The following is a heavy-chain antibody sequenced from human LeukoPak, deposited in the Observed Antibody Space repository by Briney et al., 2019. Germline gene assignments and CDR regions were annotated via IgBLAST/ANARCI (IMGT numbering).Heavy chain of an antibody. CDR2: INPYNGNT. CDR3: ARELYGRFEY. V-gene: IGHV1-18*01. D-gene: IGHD3-3*01. Sequence: ASVKVSCKASGYNFITYGISWVRQAPGQGPEWMGWINPYNGNTKYTQKVQGRVTTTTDTSTSTVYMELRSLISDDTAVYYCARELYGRFEYWSQGTLVTVPS. J-gene: IGHJ4*02. CDR1: GYNFITYG.